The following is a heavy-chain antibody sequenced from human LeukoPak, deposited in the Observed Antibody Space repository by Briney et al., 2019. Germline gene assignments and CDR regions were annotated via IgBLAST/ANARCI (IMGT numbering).Heavy chain of an antibody. Sequence: PGGSLRLSCAASEFTFSHYAMQWVRQAPGKGLEWVSAISGSGGSTYYADSVKGRFTISRDNSKNTLYLQMNSLRAEDTAVYYCAKVNSHDYVINWGQGTLVTVSS. V-gene: IGHV3-23*01. CDR1: EFTFSHYA. CDR2: ISGSGGST. J-gene: IGHJ4*02. CDR3: AKVNSHDYVIN. D-gene: IGHD4/OR15-4a*01.